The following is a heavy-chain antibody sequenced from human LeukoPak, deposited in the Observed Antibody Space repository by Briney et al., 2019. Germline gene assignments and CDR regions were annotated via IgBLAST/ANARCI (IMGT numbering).Heavy chain of an antibody. J-gene: IGHJ6*02. CDR3: ARERIGYCSSTSCRGDYYYYGMDV. Sequence: SVKVSCKASGGTFSSYAISWVRQAPGQGLGWMGGIIPIFGTANYAQKFQGRVTITADESTSTAYMELSSLRSEDTAVYYCARERIGYCSSTSCRGDYYYYGMDVWGQGTTVTVSS. CDR2: IIPIFGTA. D-gene: IGHD2-2*01. V-gene: IGHV1-69*13. CDR1: GGTFSSYA.